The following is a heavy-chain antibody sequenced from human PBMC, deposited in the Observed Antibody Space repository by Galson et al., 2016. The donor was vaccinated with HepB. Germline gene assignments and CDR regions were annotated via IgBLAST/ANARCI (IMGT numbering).Heavy chain of an antibody. V-gene: IGHV1-24*01. D-gene: IGHD3-10*01. Sequence: SVKVSCKVSGNSLAELFIHWVRLAPGKGLEWTGGFDPEDGETTYAQKFQGRVSMTEDTATDTGYLERSSLRYDETAVYYCATVGSYTTSSPYYYYDFGMDVWGKGTTVTVSS. CDR1: GNSLAELF. CDR2: FDPEDGET. J-gene: IGHJ6*04. CDR3: ATVGSYTTSSPYYYYDFGMDV.